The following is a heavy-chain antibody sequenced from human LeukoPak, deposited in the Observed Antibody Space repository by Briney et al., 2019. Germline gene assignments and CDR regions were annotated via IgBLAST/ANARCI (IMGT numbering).Heavy chain of an antibody. CDR2: ISSSSSYI. CDR3: ATGASGYSYGFFINTPFDY. J-gene: IGHJ4*02. CDR1: GFTFSSYS. Sequence: NPGGSLRLSCAASGFTFSSYSMTWVRQAPGKGLEWVSSISSSSSYIYYADSVKGRFTISRDNSKNTLYLQMNSLRAEDTAVYYCATGASGYSYGFFINTPFDYWGQGTLVTVSS. D-gene: IGHD5-18*01. V-gene: IGHV3-21*04.